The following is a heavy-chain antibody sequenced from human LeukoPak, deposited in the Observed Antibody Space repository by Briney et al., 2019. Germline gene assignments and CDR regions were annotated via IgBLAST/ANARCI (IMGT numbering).Heavy chain of an antibody. CDR2: IYHSAST. D-gene: IGHD3-10*01. CDR3: ARDRYYYGSGRLFDY. J-gene: IGHJ4*02. Sequence: PSETLSLACTVSGYSISSGYYWGWIRQPPGKGLEWIGSIYHSASTYYNPSLKSRVTISVDTSKNQFSLKLTSVTAADTAVYYCARDRYYYGSGRLFDYWGQGTLVTVSS. CDR1: GYSISSGYY. V-gene: IGHV4-38-2*02.